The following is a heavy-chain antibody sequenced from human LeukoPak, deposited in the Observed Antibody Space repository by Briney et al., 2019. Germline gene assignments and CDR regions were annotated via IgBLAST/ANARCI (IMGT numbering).Heavy chain of an antibody. J-gene: IGHJ3*02. Sequence: RTSETLSLTCIFSGGSISSYYWSWIRQPPGKGLEWIGHIYYSGSTNYNPSLKSRLTISVDTSKNQFSLKLTSVTAADTAVYYCARVGSDSTGYSLFSFDIWGQGTMVTVSS. CDR1: GGSISSYY. V-gene: IGHV4-59*01. D-gene: IGHD3-22*01. CDR2: IYYSGST. CDR3: ARVGSDSTGYSLFSFDI.